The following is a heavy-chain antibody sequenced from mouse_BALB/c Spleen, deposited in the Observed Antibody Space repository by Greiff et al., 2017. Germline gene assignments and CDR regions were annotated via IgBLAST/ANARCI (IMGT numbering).Heavy chain of an antibody. CDR3: ARATAGPSYAMDY. V-gene: IGHV5-4*02. CDR1: GFTFSDYY. J-gene: IGHJ4*01. CDR2: ISDGGSYT. Sequence: EVQGVESGGGLVKPGGSLKLSCAASGFTFSDYYMYWVRQTPEKRLEWVATISDGGSYTYYPDSVKGRFTISRDNAKNNLYLQMSSLKSEDTAMYYCARATAGPSYAMDYWGQGTSVTVSS. D-gene: IGHD1-2*01.